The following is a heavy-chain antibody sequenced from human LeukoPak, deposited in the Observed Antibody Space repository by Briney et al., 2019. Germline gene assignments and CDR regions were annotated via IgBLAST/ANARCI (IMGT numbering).Heavy chain of an antibody. CDR1: GFTFSSHG. J-gene: IGHJ4*02. D-gene: IGHD1-26*01. CDR2: IRYDGSNN. CDR3: ATETRGSYSDY. Sequence: GGSLRLSCAASGFTFSSHGMNWVRQAPGKGLEWVAFIRYDGSNNYYAGSVKGRFTISRDNSKNTLYLQLNSLRAEDTAVYYCATETRGSYSDYWGQGTLVTVSS. V-gene: IGHV3-30*02.